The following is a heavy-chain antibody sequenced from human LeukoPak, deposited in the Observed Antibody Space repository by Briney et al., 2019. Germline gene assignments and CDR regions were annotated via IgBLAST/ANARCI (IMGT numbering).Heavy chain of an antibody. Sequence: PGGSLRLSCAASGFTVSSNYMSWVRQAPGKGLEWVSVIYSGGSTYYADSVKGRFTISRDNSKNTLYLQMNSLRAEDTAVYYCANRRAYSNLYYFDYWGQGTLVTVSS. CDR2: IYSGGST. CDR3: ANRRAYSNLYYFDY. D-gene: IGHD4-11*01. V-gene: IGHV3-53*01. CDR1: GFTVSSNY. J-gene: IGHJ4*02.